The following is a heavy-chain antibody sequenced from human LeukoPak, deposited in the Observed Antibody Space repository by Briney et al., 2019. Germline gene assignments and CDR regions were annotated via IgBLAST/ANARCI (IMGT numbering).Heavy chain of an antibody. Sequence: GGSLRPSCAASGFTFSSYSMNWVRQAPGKGLEWVSCISSSSSYIYYADSLKGRFTISRDNAKNSLYLQMNSLSAEDTAVYYCARGSGQWLADVDYWGQGTLVTVSS. V-gene: IGHV3-21*01. D-gene: IGHD6-19*01. CDR2: ISSSSSYI. J-gene: IGHJ4*02. CDR1: GFTFSSYS. CDR3: ARGSGQWLADVDY.